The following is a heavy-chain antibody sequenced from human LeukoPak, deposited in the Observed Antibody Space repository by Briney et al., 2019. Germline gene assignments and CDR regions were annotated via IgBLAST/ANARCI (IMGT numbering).Heavy chain of an antibody. J-gene: IGHJ5*02. CDR1: GGSISSYY. CDR2: IYYSGST. D-gene: IGHD3-3*01. V-gene: IGHV4-59*12. Sequence: SETLSLTCTVSGGSISSYYWSWIRQPPGKGLEWIGYIYYSGSTNYNPSLKSRVTISVDTSKNQFSLKLSSVTAADTAVYYCARGSVARGAFDPWGQGTLVTVSS. CDR3: ARGSVARGAFDP.